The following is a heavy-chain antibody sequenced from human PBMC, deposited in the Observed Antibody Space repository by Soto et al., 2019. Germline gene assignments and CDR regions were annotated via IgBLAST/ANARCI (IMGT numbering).Heavy chain of an antibody. CDR1: GYTFTSAA. CDR2: INAGTGNT. Sequence: ASVKVSCKASGYTFTSAAVHWVRQAPGQSLEWMGWINAGTGNTKYSQKLQNRINIIRNTFASTVYMEMSSLGSEDTAVYYCARLPAYWGQGTLVTVSS. CDR3: ARLPAY. J-gene: IGHJ4*02. V-gene: IGHV1-3*01.